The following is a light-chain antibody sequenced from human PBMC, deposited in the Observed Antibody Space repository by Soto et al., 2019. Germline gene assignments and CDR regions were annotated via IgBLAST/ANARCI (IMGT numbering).Light chain of an antibody. CDR3: QQYNSYSPWT. J-gene: IGKJ1*01. V-gene: IGKV1-39*01. Sequence: DIQMTQSPSSLSASVGDRVTITCRASQNIDSYLNWYQQRPGKAPKLLIHDASSLQSGVPSRFSGSGSGTDFALTINSLQPEDFATYYCQQYNSYSPWTFGQGTKVEIK. CDR2: DAS. CDR1: QNIDSY.